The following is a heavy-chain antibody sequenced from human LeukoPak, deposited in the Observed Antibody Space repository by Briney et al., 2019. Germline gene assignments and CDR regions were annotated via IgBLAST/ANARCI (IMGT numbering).Heavy chain of an antibody. V-gene: IGHV3-74*01. CDR1: GFTFSPYW. CDR2: INGDGSST. D-gene: IGHD6-19*01. Sequence: QPGGSLRLSCAASGFTFSPYWMHWVRPPPGKGLVWVSRINGDGSSTDYADSVEGRFTISRDNAKNTLYLQMNSLRAEDTAVYYCARESYSSGWYYAFDIWGQGTMVTVSS. J-gene: IGHJ3*02. CDR3: ARESYSSGWYYAFDI.